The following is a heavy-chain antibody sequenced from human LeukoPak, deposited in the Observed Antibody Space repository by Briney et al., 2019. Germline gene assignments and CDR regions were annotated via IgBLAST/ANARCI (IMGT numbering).Heavy chain of an antibody. CDR1: GYTFTGYY. Sequence: ASVKVSHKASGYTFTGYYIQWVRQAPGQGLEWMGWINPNNGGTNYAQKFQGRVTMTRDTSISTAYMELSRLRSDDTAMYYCANLPLKGGVDYWGQEHLLSVSS. CDR2: INPNNGGT. J-gene: IGHJ4*02. CDR3: ANLPLKGGVDY. V-gene: IGHV1-2*02. D-gene: IGHD1-26*01.